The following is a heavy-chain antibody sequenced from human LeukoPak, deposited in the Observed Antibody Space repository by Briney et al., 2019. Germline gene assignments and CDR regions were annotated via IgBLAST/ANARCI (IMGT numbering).Heavy chain of an antibody. J-gene: IGHJ4*02. Sequence: ASVKVSCKVSGYTLTKLSMHWVRLTTGEGLQWMGGFDPEDGETTYAHRFRGRLTMTEDTSADTAYMELSSLRSEDTAIYFCTINLRDYWGQGTLVTVSS. CDR1: GYTLTKLS. CDR3: TINLRDY. CDR2: FDPEDGET. V-gene: IGHV1-24*01.